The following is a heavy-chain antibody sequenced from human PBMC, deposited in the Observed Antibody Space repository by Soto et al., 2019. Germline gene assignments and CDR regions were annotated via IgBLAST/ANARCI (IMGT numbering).Heavy chain of an antibody. CDR3: ARGNYGDSPVYNWFDP. Sequence: ASVKVSCKASGYTFTRYFIHWLRHAPGQGLEWMGRINPNSGATNYARKFQDRVTMTRDTSKNQFSLKLSSVTAADTAVYYCARGNYGDSPVYNWFDPWGQGTLVTVSS. V-gene: IGHV1-2*06. D-gene: IGHD4-17*01. J-gene: IGHJ5*02. CDR1: GYTFTRYF. CDR2: INPNSGAT.